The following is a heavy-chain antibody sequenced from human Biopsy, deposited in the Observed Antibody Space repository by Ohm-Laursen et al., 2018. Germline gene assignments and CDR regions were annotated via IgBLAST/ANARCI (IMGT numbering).Heavy chain of an antibody. V-gene: IGHV1-8*01. D-gene: IGHD6-6*01. CDR3: ARGSPRRVSIFEASIYWFDT. CDR2: MIPNSGKT. CDR1: GYSFTTYD. J-gene: IGHJ5*02. Sequence: ASVKASCKASGYSFTTYDVNWVRQARGQGLEWMGWMIPNSGKTGYAQRFQGRVTLTMNTSIGTAYMDLSGLRSEDTAVYYCARGSPRRVSIFEASIYWFDTWGQGTLVTVSS.